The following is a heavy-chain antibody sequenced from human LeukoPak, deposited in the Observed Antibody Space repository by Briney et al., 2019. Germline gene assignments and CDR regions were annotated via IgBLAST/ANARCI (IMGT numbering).Heavy chain of an antibody. V-gene: IGHV4-59*01. J-gene: IGHJ3*02. Sequence: SETLSLTCTVPGGSISSYYWSWIRQPPGKGLEWIGDIHYSGSTNYNPSLKSRVTISVDTSKNQFSLKLTSVTAADTAVYYCAREGIDGYHKRKAFDIWGQGTMVTVSS. CDR2: IHYSGST. CDR1: GGSISSYY. CDR3: AREGIDGYHKRKAFDI. D-gene: IGHD5-24*01.